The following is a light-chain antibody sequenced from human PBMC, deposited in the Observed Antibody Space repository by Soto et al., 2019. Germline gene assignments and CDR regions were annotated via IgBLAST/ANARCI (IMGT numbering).Light chain of an antibody. CDR1: QSVSSSY. CDR3: HQYNSAPRT. CDR2: GAS. V-gene: IGKV3-20*01. J-gene: IGKJ1*01. Sequence: EIELTQSTGTLSLSPGERATLSCRASQSVSSSYVAWYQQKPGQAPRLLIYGASTRATGIPDRFSGSGSGTDFILSISRLEPEDFAVYYCHQYNSAPRTFGQGTKVEIK.